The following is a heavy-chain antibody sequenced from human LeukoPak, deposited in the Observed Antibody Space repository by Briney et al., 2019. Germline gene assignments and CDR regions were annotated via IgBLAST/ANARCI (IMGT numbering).Heavy chain of an antibody. D-gene: IGHD3-22*01. CDR2: INWNGGSI. CDR1: GFNFDDYG. CDR3: ARVAAPRRYDSSGYYQYYFDY. V-gene: IGHV3-20*04. Sequence: GGSLRLSCAASGFNFDDYGMTWVRQAPGKGLEWVSGINWNGGSIGYADSVKGRFTTSRDNAKNSLYLQMNSLRAEDTALYYCARVAAPRRYDSSGYYQYYFDYWGQGTLVTVSS. J-gene: IGHJ4*02.